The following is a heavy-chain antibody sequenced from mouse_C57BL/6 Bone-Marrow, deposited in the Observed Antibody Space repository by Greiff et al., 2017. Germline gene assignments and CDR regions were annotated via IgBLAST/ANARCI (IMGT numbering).Heavy chain of an antibody. CDR1: GFTFSSYG. D-gene: IGHD1-1*01. CDR2: ISSGGSYT. V-gene: IGHV5-6*01. Sequence: DVHLVESGGDLVKPGGSLKLSCAASGFTFSSYGMSWVRQTPDKRLEWVATISSGGSYTYYPDSVQGRFTISRDNAKNTLYLQMSSLKSEDTAMYYCAREDYYGSSYAWFAYWGQGTLVPVSA. CDR3: AREDYYGSSYAWFAY. J-gene: IGHJ3*01.